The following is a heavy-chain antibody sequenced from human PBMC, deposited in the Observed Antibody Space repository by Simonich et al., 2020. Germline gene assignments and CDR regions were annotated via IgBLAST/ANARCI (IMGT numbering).Heavy chain of an antibody. V-gene: IGHV3-53*01. CDR1: GFTVSSNY. CDR2: IYSGGRP. D-gene: IGHD1-1*01. CDR3: ARWTATGYYFDY. Sequence: EVQLVESGGGLIQPGGSLRLSCAASGFTVSSNYMSWVRRGPGEGLDWVSVIYSGGRPDSADSVKGRFTISRDNSKNTLYLQINSLRAEDTAVYYCARWTATGYYFDYWGQGTLVTVSS. J-gene: IGHJ4*02.